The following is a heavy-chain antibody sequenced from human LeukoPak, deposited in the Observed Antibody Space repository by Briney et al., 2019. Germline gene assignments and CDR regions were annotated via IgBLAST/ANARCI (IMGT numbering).Heavy chain of an antibody. V-gene: IGHV1-18*04. J-gene: IGHJ4*02. CDR3: ARDRNSWYRSRFDY. CDR1: GYTFSNYN. D-gene: IGHD6-13*01. CDR2: INAYNGNT. Sequence: ASVTVSWKASGYTFSNYNFNWVRQAPGQRLEWMGWINAYNGNTNYAQKFQGRVAMTTDTSTSTAYMELRSLTSDDTAVYYCARDRNSWYRSRFDYWGQGTLVTVSS.